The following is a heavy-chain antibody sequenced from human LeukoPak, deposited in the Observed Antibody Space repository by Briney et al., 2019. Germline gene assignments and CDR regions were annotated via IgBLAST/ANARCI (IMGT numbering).Heavy chain of an antibody. D-gene: IGHD1-1*01. CDR1: GFTFSSYA. J-gene: IGHJ4*02. CDR2: ISGSSDTT. V-gene: IGHV3-23*01. CDR3: ARDWKTNSFDY. Sequence: GGSLRLSCAGSGFTFSSYAMSWVRQAPGKGLEWASVISGSSDTTYYADYVKGRFTISRDISKNTLYLQMDSLRAEDTAIYYCARDWKTNSFDYWGQGTLVTVSS.